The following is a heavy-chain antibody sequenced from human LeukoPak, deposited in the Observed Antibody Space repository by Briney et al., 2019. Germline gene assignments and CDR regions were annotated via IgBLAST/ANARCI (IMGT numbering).Heavy chain of an antibody. CDR3: AREGEWSRDY. CDR2: IKGDGSEQ. V-gene: IGHV3-7*01. J-gene: IGHJ4*02. Sequence: GGSLRLSCAGSGFTFKNYWMAGVRQVPGKGLEWLANIKGDGSEQYYVDSVRGRFTISRDNAKNSVFLQMNSLRAEDTAVYYCAREGEWSRDYWGQGTLVIVSS. D-gene: IGHD2-8*01. CDR1: GFTFKNYW.